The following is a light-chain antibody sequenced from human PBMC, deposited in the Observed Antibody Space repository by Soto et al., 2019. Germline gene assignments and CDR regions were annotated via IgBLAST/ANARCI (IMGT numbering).Light chain of an antibody. CDR2: DVS. J-gene: IGLJ1*01. Sequence: QSVLTQPASVTGSPGQSITISCTGTSSDFGGYNYVSWYQQHPGKAPKLMIYDVSNRPSGVSNRFSGSKSGNTASLTISGLQAEDEADYYCNSYTSSSTLYVFGTGTKVTVL. CDR3: NSYTSSSTLYV. CDR1: SSDFGGYNY. V-gene: IGLV2-14*01.